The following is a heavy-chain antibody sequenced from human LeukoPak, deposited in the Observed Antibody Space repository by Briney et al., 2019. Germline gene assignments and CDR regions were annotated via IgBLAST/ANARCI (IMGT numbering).Heavy chain of an antibody. J-gene: IGHJ6*02. CDR2: ISGSGGST. V-gene: IGHV3-23*01. CDR3: AKDDNYDIGGDYYYGMDV. Sequence: GGSLRLSCAASGFTFSSYAMSWVRQAPGKGLEWVSAISGSGGSTYYADSVKGRFTISRDNSKNTLYLQMNSLRAEDTAVYYCAKDDNYDIGGDYYYGMDVWGQGTTVTVSS. D-gene: IGHD3-9*01. CDR1: GFTFSSYA.